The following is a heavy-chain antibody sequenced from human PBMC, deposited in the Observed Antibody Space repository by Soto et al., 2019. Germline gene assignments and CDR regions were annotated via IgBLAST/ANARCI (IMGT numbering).Heavy chain of an antibody. V-gene: IGHV4-59*12. CDR3: TRVATAVPS. CDR2: IYYRGTT. CDR1: NGSLIFYY. D-gene: IGHD5-18*01. Sequence: QVQLQESGPGLVESSEKLSLTCNVSNGSLIFYYWSWIRQPPGKELEWIGNIYYRGTTNYNPSLQGRVTMSIDTSKNQFSLMLTSVTAADTAVYYCTRVATAVPSWGRGVLVTFSS. J-gene: IGHJ5*02.